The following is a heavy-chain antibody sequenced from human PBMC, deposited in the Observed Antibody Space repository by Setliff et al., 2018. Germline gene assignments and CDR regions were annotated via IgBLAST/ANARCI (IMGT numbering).Heavy chain of an antibody. Sequence: PSETLSLTCTVSGGSISSGDYYWSWIRQPPGKGLEWIGYIYYSGSTYYNPSLKSRVTISVDTSKNQFSLKLSSVTAADTAVYYCARERPVGVATINFPAWAFDIWGQGTMVTV. CDR3: ARERPVGVATINFPAWAFDI. CDR2: IYYSGST. V-gene: IGHV4-30-4*02. D-gene: IGHD5-12*01. J-gene: IGHJ3*02. CDR1: GGSISSGDYY.